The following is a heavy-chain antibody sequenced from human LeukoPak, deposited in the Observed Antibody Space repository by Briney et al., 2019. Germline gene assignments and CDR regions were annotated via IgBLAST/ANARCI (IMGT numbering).Heavy chain of an antibody. Sequence: PSQTLSLTCTVSGGSISSGGYYWSWIRQHPGKGLEWIGYIYYSGSTYYNPSLKSRPTISVDMSKKQFSLNLSSVSAADTAVYYCGTRTSYYDDSALSHDYWGQGTLVTVSS. J-gene: IGHJ4*02. CDR3: GTRTSYYDDSALSHDY. CDR2: IYYSGST. CDR1: GGSISSGGYY. V-gene: IGHV4-31*09. D-gene: IGHD3-22*01.